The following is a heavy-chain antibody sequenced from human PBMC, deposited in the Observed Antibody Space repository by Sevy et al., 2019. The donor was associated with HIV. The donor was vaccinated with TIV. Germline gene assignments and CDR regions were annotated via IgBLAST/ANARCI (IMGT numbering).Heavy chain of an antibody. V-gene: IGHV3-30*02. D-gene: IGHD3-16*01. CDR2: LSYDGSKE. J-gene: IGHJ3*02. Sequence: GGSLRLSCAASGFRFSSYGMNWVRQAPGKGLEWVAFLSYDGSKEDYAASVKGRFTISRDNSKNTFYVEMNSLRAEDTAVYHCTKDMVTFGGSTANSPGGFDIWGQGTMVTVSS. CDR1: GFRFSSYG. CDR3: TKDMVTFGGSTANSPGGFDI.